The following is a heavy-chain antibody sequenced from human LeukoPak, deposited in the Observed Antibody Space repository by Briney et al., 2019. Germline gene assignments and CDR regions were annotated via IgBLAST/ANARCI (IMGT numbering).Heavy chain of an antibody. CDR3: ARAAVAGTFDY. CDR1: GFAFSSYW. D-gene: IGHD6-19*01. Sequence: PGGSLRLSCAASGFAFSSYWMSWVRQAPGKGLEWVANIKQDGSEKYYVDSVKGRFTISRDNAKNSLYLQMNSLRAEDTAVYYCARAAVAGTFDYWGQGTLVTVSS. CDR2: IKQDGSEK. V-gene: IGHV3-7*01. J-gene: IGHJ4*02.